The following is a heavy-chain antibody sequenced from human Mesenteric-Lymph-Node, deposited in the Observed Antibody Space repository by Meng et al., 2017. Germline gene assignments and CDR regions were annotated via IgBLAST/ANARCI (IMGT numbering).Heavy chain of an antibody. J-gene: IGHJ4*02. Sequence: GESLKISCAASGFTFSSYAMHWVRQAPGKGLEWVAVISYDGSNKYYADSVKGRFTISRDNSKNTLYLQMNSLRAEDTAVYYWARGGYYDYVGGSVPRGFDYWGQGTLVTVSS. CDR3: ARGGYYDYVGGSVPRGFDY. CDR2: ISYDGSNK. CDR1: GFTFSSYA. V-gene: IGHV3-30*04. D-gene: IGHD3-16*01.